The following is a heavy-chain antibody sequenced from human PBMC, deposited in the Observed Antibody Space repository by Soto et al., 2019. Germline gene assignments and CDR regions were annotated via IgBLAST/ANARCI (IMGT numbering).Heavy chain of an antibody. Sequence: QVQLQQWGAGLLKPSETLSLTCAVYGGSFSGSYWSWIRQPPGKGLEWIGEINHSGSTNYNPSLNSRVTIAVDTSKIQFSLKLSSVTAADTAVYYCARVLRRFTGRGSCYFDYWGQGTLVTVSS. J-gene: IGHJ4*02. CDR3: ARVLRRFTGRGSCYFDY. V-gene: IGHV4-34*01. D-gene: IGHD2-15*01. CDR2: INHSGST. CDR1: GGSFSGSY.